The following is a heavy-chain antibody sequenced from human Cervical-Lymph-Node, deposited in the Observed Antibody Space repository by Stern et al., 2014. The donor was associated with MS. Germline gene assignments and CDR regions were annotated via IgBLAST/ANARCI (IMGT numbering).Heavy chain of an antibody. Sequence: QLQLQESGPGLVKPSETLSLTCTVSGGSISSTDYYWAWVRQPAGKGLEWIGPIYYNGNTYYPPSLRGRITISVDTSKRQFSLRLNSVTAADTAVYYCASQIESGTYRGFDYWGQGALVSVSS. J-gene: IGHJ4*02. CDR3: ASQIESGTYRGFDY. CDR1: GGSISSTDYY. CDR2: IYYNGNT. D-gene: IGHD1-26*01. V-gene: IGHV4-39*01.